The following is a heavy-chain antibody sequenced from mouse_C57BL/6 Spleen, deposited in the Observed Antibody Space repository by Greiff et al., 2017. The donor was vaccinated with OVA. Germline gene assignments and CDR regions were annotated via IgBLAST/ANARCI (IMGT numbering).Heavy chain of an antibody. CDR3: ARQRIYYYGSSYDYYAMDY. J-gene: IGHJ4*01. V-gene: IGHV2-6-1*01. CDR1: GFSLTSHG. Sequence: VQRVESGPGLVAPSQSLSITCTVSGFSLTSHGVHWVRQPPGKGLEWLVVIWSDGSTTYNSALKSRLSISKDNSKSQVFLKMNSLQTDDTAMYYCARQRIYYYGSSYDYYAMDYWGQGTSVTVSS. D-gene: IGHD1-1*01. CDR2: IWSDGST.